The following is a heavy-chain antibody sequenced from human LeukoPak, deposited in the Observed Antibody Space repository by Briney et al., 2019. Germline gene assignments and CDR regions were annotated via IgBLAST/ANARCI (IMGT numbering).Heavy chain of an antibody. CDR3: ARVEVHPRRFYYYMDV. D-gene: IGHD1-1*01. CDR2: TSGNNDNT. J-gene: IGHJ6*03. V-gene: IGHV1-18*04. Sequence: ASVKVSCKASGYTFTGYYMHWVRQAPGQGLEWMGWTSGNNDNTKYAQRLQDRVIMATDTSTSTAYMELRSLTSDDTAVYYCARVEVHPRRFYYYMDVWGKGTTVTISS. CDR1: GYTFTGYY.